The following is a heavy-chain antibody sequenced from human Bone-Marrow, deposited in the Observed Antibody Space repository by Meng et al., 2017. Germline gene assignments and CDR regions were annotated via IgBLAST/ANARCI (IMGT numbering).Heavy chain of an antibody. CDR1: CGSISIISHY. V-gene: IGHV4-39*07. Sequence: HLPPPETVPVLLKPSHTLSTSSTGSCGSISIISHYWGWIRQPPGKVLDWIGSIYYRGTTYYNPSLKSRVTISVDTSKNQFSLKLRSVTAADTAVYYCARDLRSTGWYYFDYWGQGTLVTVSS. J-gene: IGHJ4*02. D-gene: IGHD6-19*01. CDR2: IYYRGTT. CDR3: ARDLRSTGWYYFDY.